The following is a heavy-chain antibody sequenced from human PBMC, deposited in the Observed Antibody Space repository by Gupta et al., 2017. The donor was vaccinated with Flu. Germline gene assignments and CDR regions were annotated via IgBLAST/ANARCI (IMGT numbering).Heavy chain of an antibody. CDR2: IGSGSNT. D-gene: IGHD3-16*01. V-gene: IGHV3-69-1*01. Sequence: EVQLVESGGGLVQPGGSLRLTCVMSGFTFSDSHMNWIRQAPGKGLEWIAYIGSGSNTDYADSVRGRFTISRDNARDSLFLQMNSLRDEDTALYYWARDLNWAFIWGGQGANVTVSS. J-gene: IGHJ4*02. CDR3: ARDLNWAFIW. CDR1: GFTFSDSH.